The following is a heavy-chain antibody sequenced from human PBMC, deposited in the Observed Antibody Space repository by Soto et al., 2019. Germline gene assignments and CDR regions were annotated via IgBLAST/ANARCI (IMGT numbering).Heavy chain of an antibody. Sequence: EVQLVESGGGLVKPGGSLRLSCAASGFTFSSYSMNWVRQAPGKGLEWVSSISSSSSYIYYADSVKGRFTISRDNAKNSRYLKMNSLRAEDPAVYYCGRALPNMPGEPLWGQGPRVTVSS. CDR1: GFTFSSYS. D-gene: IGHD3-16*01. CDR3: GRALPNMPGEPL. J-gene: IGHJ4*02. CDR2: ISSSSSYI. V-gene: IGHV3-21*01.